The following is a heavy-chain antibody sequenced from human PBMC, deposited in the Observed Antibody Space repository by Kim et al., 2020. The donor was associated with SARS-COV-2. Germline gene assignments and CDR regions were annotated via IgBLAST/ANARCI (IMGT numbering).Heavy chain of an antibody. CDR2: ISSSSSTI. Sequence: GGSLRLSCAASGFTFSSYSMNWVRQAPGKGLEWVSYISSSSSTIYYADSVKGRFTISRDNAKNSLYLQMNSLRDEDTAVYYCASLSQAYSGSYIFDYWGQGTLVTVSS. V-gene: IGHV3-48*02. CDR3: ASLSQAYSGSYIFDY. J-gene: IGHJ4*02. D-gene: IGHD1-26*01. CDR1: GFTFSSYS.